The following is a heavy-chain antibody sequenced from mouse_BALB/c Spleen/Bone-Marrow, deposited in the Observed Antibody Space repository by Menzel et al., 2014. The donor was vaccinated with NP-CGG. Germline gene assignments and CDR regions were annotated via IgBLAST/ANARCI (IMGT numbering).Heavy chain of an antibody. CDR2: IEPSDSYT. J-gene: IGHJ2*02. CDR1: GYTFTNYW. V-gene: IGHV1-69*02. Sequence: QVQLQQSGAEVVKPGASVKVSCKASGYTFTNYWMQWVKQRPGQGLEWIGEIEPSDSYTNYNQDFKDKATLTVDKSSSTAYMQLSSLTSEDSAVYYCARGRTTVVSDYWGQGTSLTVSS. CDR3: ARGRTTVVSDY. D-gene: IGHD1-1*01.